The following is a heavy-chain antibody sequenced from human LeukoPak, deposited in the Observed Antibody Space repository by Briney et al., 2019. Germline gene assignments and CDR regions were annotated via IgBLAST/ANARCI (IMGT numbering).Heavy chain of an antibody. CDR1: GYIFTGYY. D-gene: IGHD6-6*01. CDR3: ARDKRIAARRTDAFDI. Sequence: ASVKVSCKASGYIFTGYYMHWVRQAPGQGLEWMGWINPNSGGTNYAQKFQGRVTMTRDTSISTAYMELSRLRSDDTAVYYCARDKRIAARRTDAFDIWGQGTMVTVSS. J-gene: IGHJ3*02. V-gene: IGHV1-2*02. CDR2: INPNSGGT.